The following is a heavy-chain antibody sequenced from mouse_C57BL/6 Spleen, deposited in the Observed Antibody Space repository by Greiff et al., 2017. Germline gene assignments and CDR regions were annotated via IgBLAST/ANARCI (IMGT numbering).Heavy chain of an antibody. Sequence: EVHLVESGGGLVKPGGSLKLSCAASGFTFSDYGMHWVRQAPEKGLEWVAYISSGSSTIYYADTVKGRFTISRDNAKNTLFLQMTSLRSEDTAMYYCAREYGSSHYYAMDYWGQGTSVTVSS. J-gene: IGHJ4*01. CDR2: ISSGSSTI. V-gene: IGHV5-17*01. D-gene: IGHD1-1*01. CDR3: AREYGSSHYYAMDY. CDR1: GFTFSDYG.